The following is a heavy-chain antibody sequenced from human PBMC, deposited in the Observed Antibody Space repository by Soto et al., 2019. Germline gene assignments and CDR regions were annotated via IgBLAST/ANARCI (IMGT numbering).Heavy chain of an antibody. CDR3: ARDRGFNGCSSTSWSLDYYGMDV. CDR2: IYYSGST. V-gene: IGHV4-59*01. Sequence: SETLSLTCTVSGGSISSYYWSWIRQPPGKGLEWIGYIYYSGSTNYNPSLKSRVTISVDTSKNQFSLKLSSVTAADTAVYYCARDRGFNGCSSTSWSLDYYGMDVWGQGTTVTVSS. CDR1: GGSISSYY. D-gene: IGHD2-2*01. J-gene: IGHJ6*02.